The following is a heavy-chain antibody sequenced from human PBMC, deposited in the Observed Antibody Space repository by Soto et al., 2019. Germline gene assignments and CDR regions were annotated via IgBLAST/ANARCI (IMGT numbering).Heavy chain of an antibody. CDR2: MNPNSGNT. D-gene: IGHD1-7*01. Sequence: QVQLVQSGAEVKKPGASVKVSCKASGYTFISYDINWVRQATGQGLEWMGWMNPNSGNTGYAQKFQGRVTMTRDTSISTAYMELSSLRSEETAVYYCARGLWGTVTWDSWGQGTLVTVPS. V-gene: IGHV1-8*01. CDR1: GYTFISYD. CDR3: ARGLWGTVTWDS. J-gene: IGHJ4*02.